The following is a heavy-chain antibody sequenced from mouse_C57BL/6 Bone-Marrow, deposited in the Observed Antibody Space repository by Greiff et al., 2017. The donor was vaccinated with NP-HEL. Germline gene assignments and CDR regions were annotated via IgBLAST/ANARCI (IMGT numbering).Heavy chain of an antibody. D-gene: IGHD1-1*01. V-gene: IGHV1-64*01. J-gene: IGHJ1*03. CDR3: ARRRGSSFYWYFDV. CDR2: IHPNSGST. CDR1: GYTFTSYW. Sequence: QVQLQQPGAELVKNGEGGKGAGGVSGYTFTSYWMHWVKQRPGQGLEWIGMIHPNSGSTNYNEKFKSKATLTVDKSSRTAYMQLSSLTSEDSAVYYCARRRGSSFYWYFDVWGTGTTVTVSS.